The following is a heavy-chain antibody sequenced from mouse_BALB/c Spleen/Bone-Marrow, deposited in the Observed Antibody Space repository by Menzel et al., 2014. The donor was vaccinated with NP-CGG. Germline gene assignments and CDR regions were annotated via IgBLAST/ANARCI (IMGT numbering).Heavy chain of an antibody. CDR2: ISNGGGST. Sequence: EVQLVESGGNLVQPGGSLKLSCAASGFTFSSYTMSWVRQTPEKRLEWVAYISNGGGSTYYPDTVKGRFTISRDNATNTLYLQMSSLKSEDTAMYYCARQSYEGFAYWDQGTLVTVSA. D-gene: IGHD2-3*01. J-gene: IGHJ3*01. CDR1: GFTFSSYT. V-gene: IGHV5-12-2*01. CDR3: ARQSYEGFAY.